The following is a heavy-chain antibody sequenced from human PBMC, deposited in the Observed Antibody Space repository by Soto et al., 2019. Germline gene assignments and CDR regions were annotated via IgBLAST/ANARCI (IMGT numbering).Heavy chain of an antibody. CDR3: ARGYGGNSVGLDY. CDR1: GFTFSSYG. V-gene: IGHV3-33*01. CDR2: IWYDGSKK. Sequence: QVQLVESGGGVVQPGGSLRLSCAASGFTFSSYGMHWVRQAPGKGLEWVALIWYDGSKKYYADSVKGRFTISRDNSKNTLYLQMNSLRAEDTAAYYCARGYGGNSVGLDYWGQGTLVTVSS. J-gene: IGHJ4*02. D-gene: IGHD4-17*01.